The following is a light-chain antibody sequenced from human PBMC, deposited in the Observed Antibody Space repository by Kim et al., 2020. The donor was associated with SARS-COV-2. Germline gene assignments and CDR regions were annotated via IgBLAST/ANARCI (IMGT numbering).Light chain of an antibody. CDR1: QRVDNNY. V-gene: IGKV3-20*01. CDR3: HQYSSAPRT. J-gene: IGKJ1*01. Sequence: SPGEGATISCRASQRVDNNYLAWYQHRPGQAPRLLISGVSSRATGIPDRFSGSGSVTDFTLIISRLEPEDSAVYYCHQYSSAPRTFGQGTKVDIK. CDR2: GVS.